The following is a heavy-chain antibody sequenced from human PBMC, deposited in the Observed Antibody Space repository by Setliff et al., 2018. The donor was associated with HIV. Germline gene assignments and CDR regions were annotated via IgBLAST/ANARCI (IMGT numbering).Heavy chain of an antibody. CDR2: FYYSGST. CDR1: GVSFGSSDYY. Sequence: SETLSLTCTVSGVSFGSSDYYRAWIRQPPGKGLEWIGSFYYSGSTYYNPSLKSRVTISVDTSKNQFSLRLTSVTAADTAVYYCARPRYTYGTPPAFDIWGRGTVVTVSS. V-gene: IGHV4-39*01. CDR3: ARPRYTYGTPPAFDI. J-gene: IGHJ3*02. D-gene: IGHD5-18*01.